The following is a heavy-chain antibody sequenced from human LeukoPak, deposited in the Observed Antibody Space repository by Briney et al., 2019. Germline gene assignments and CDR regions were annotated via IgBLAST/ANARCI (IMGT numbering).Heavy chain of an antibody. J-gene: IGHJ4*02. Sequence: GGSLRLSCTASGFTFSNYYMSWIRQAPGKGLEWVSYISSSDSTIYYSDSVKGRFTISRDNAKNSLYLNMNSLRAEDTAVYYCARAGSYYGSGSYSVGYWGQGTLVTVSS. V-gene: IGHV3-11*01. D-gene: IGHD3-10*01. CDR2: ISSSDSTI. CDR3: ARAGSYYGSGSYSVGY. CDR1: GFTFSNYY.